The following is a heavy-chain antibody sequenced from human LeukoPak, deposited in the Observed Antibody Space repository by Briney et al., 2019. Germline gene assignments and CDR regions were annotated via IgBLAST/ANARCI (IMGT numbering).Heavy chain of an antibody. CDR3: ARDRYFDWSVGSTVDY. V-gene: IGHV3-30-3*01. D-gene: IGHD3-9*01. CDR2: ISYDGSNK. Sequence: GGSLRLSCAASGFTFSSYAMHWVRQAPGKGLEWVAVISYDGSNKYYADSVKGRFTISRDNSKNTLYLQMNSLRAEDTAVYYCARDRYFDWSVGSTVDYWGQGTLVTVSS. J-gene: IGHJ4*02. CDR1: GFTFSSYA.